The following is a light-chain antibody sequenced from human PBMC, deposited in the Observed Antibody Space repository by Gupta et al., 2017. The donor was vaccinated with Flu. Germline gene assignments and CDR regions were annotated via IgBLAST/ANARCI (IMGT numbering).Light chain of an antibody. Sequence: PSSLSASVGDRVTITCRASQYINNFLNWYQQKPGKAPKLLIYAASILQRGVPSRFSGSGSGADFTLTITSLQPEDFATYYCQQSYDVTSTFGSGTKAGIK. CDR1: QYINNF. V-gene: IGKV1-39*01. CDR2: AAS. CDR3: QQSYDVTST. J-gene: IGKJ4*01.